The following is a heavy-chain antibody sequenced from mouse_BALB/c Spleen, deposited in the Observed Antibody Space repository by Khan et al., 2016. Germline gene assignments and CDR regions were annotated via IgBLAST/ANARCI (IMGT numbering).Heavy chain of an antibody. J-gene: IGHJ2*01. D-gene: IGHD2-13*01. CDR1: GDSITSGY. CDR2: IYYSGTT. CDR3: ERYDGDEWEY. Sequence: EVQLQESGPSLVKPSQTLSLTCSVPGDSITSGYWNWIRKFPGTILEYIGYIYYSGTTYYNPSLISRISIPPATSTHQYFLQLHSVTTAYTAPYSCERYDGDEWEYWGQGTTVTGAS. V-gene: IGHV3-8*02.